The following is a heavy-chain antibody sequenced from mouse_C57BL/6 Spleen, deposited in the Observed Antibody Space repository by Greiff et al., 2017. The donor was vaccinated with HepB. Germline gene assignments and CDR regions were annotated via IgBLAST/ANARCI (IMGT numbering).Heavy chain of an antibody. Sequence: EVQLQESGGGLVQPGGSLKLSCAASGFTFSDYYMYWVSQTPEKRLEWVAYSSNGGGSTYYPDTVKGRITISRDNAKNTLYLQMSRLKSEDTAMYYCARQGTVVAFDYWGQGTTLTVSS. V-gene: IGHV5-12*01. J-gene: IGHJ2*01. CDR2: SSNGGGST. D-gene: IGHD1-1*01. CDR3: ARQGTVVAFDY. CDR1: GFTFSDYY.